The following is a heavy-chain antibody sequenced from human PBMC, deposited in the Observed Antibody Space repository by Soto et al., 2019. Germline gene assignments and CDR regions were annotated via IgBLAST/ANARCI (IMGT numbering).Heavy chain of an antibody. D-gene: IGHD3-9*01. V-gene: IGHV4-39*01. J-gene: IGHJ4*02. Sequence: SETLSLTCTVSGGSIASSSFYWGWIRQPPGKGLEWIGIIYYSGSTYYNPSLKSRVTISVDTSKSQFSLNLNSVTAADTAVYYCARGYDILTGPLDYWGPGTLVTVSS. CDR3: ARGYDILTGPLDY. CDR2: IYYSGST. CDR1: GGSIASSSFY.